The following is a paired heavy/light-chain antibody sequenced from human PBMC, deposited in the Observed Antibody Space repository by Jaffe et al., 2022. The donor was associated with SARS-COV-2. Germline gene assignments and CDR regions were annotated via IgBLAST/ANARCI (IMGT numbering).Heavy chain of an antibody. V-gene: IGHV4-61*01. Sequence: VQLQESGPGLVEPSETLSLTCTVSGDSVSSASYWWSWIRQPPGKGLEWIGYMYKNGSTNYNPSLKSRPTISVDTSKNQFSLELSSVTAADTAVYYCARNSGSGSSWGPGEHSYMDVWGRGTTVTVSS. J-gene: IGHJ6*03. CDR1: GDSVSSASYW. CDR2: MYKNGST. D-gene: IGHD3-10*01. CDR3: ARNSGSGSSWGPGEHSYMDV.
Light chain of an antibody. CDR3: QQCDDLPLT. CDR1: QDIRTY. Sequence: DIQMTQSPSSLSASVGDRVIITCQASQDIRTYLYWYQLKPGKAPKLLIYGASNLETGVPSRFSGSGSGTDFIFTISSLQPEDIATYYCQQCDDLPLTFGPGTTVDIK. CDR2: GAS. J-gene: IGKJ3*01. V-gene: IGKV1-33*01.